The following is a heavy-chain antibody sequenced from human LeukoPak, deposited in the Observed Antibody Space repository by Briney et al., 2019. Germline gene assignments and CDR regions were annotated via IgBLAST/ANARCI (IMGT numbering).Heavy chain of an antibody. CDR1: GYTFTSYG. CDR2: ISAYNGNT. D-gene: IGHD2-15*01. CDR3: ARKRGGCYPD. J-gene: IGHJ4*02. Sequence: ASVKVSCKASGYTFTSYGISWVRQAPGQGLEWMGWISAYNGNTNYAQKLQGRVTVTTDTSTRTAYMELKSLTSDDTAVYYCARKRGGCYPDWGQGTLVTVSS. V-gene: IGHV1-18*01.